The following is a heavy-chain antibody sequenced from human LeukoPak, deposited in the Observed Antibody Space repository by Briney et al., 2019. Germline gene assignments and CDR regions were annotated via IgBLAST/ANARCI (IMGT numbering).Heavy chain of an antibody. CDR2: FGPEDGET. D-gene: IGHD3-16*02. Sequence: ASVKVSCKVSGYTLTELSMHWVRQAPGKGLEWMGGFGPEDGETIYAQKFQGRVTMTEDTSTDTAYMELSSLRSEDTAVYYCATGSYDYVWGSYRYPAPFDYWGQGTLVTVSS. CDR1: GYTLTELS. V-gene: IGHV1-24*01. J-gene: IGHJ4*02. CDR3: ATGSYDYVWGSYRYPAPFDY.